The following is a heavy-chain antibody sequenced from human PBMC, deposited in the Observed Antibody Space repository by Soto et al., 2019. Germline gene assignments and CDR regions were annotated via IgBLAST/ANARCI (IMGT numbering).Heavy chain of an antibody. D-gene: IGHD7-27*01. V-gene: IGHV3-21*01. CDR1: GFTFSSYS. CDR2: ISSSSSYI. Sequence: GGSLRLSCAASGFTFSSYSMNWVRQAPGKGLEWVSSISSSSSYIYYADSVKGRFTISRDNAKNSLYLQMNSLRAEGTAVYYCARDLGINWFDPWGQGTLVTVSS. J-gene: IGHJ5*02. CDR3: ARDLGINWFDP.